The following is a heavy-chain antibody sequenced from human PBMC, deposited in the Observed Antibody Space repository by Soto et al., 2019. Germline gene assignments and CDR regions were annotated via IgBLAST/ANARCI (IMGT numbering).Heavy chain of an antibody. D-gene: IGHD5-18*01. CDR1: GGSISSGDYY. V-gene: IGHV4-30-4*01. J-gene: IGHJ5*02. CDR3: ARGGTAMVRGGWFDP. Sequence: QVQLQESGPGLVKPSQTLSLTCTVSGGSISSGDYYWRWIRQPPGKGLEWIGYIYYSGSTYYNPSLKSRVTISVDTSKNQFSLKLSSVTAADTAVYYCARGGTAMVRGGWFDPGGQGTLVTVSS. CDR2: IYYSGST.